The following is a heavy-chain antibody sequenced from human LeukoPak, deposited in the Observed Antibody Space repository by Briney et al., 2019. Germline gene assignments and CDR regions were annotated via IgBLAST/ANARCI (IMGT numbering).Heavy chain of an antibody. CDR1: GGTFSSYA. V-gene: IGHV1-69*04. CDR2: IIPILGIA. Sequence: SVKVSCKASGGTFSSYAISWVRQAPGQGLEWMGRIIPILGIANYARKFQGRVTITADKSTSTAYMELSSLRSEDTAVYYCARDQEAVTTDYFYYGMDVWGQGTTLTVSS. D-gene: IGHD4-11*01. J-gene: IGHJ6*02. CDR3: ARDQEAVTTDYFYYGMDV.